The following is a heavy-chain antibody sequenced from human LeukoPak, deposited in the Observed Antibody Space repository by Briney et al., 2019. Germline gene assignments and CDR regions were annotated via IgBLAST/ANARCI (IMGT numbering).Heavy chain of an antibody. Sequence: PSGTLSLTCAVSGGSISSSNWWSWVRQPPGKGLEWIGEIYHSGSTNYNPSLKSRVTISVDKSKNQFSLKLSSVTAADTAVYYCARHLDYYGSGVKSAFDIWGQGTMVTVSS. D-gene: IGHD3-10*01. V-gene: IGHV4-4*02. J-gene: IGHJ3*02. CDR2: IYHSGST. CDR1: GGSISSSNW. CDR3: ARHLDYYGSGVKSAFDI.